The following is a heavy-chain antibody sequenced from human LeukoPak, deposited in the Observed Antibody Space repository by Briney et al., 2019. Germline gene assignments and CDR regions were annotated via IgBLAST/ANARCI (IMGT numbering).Heavy chain of an antibody. Sequence: PGGSLRLSCAASGFNFNDNFMGWVRQAPGRGLEWLSFITSTSTTISYADSVKGRFTISRDNAKSSLYLQMNSLRAEDTAVYYCTRDGGPIVVVVPYYFDNWGQGTLVTVSS. V-gene: IGHV3-11*04. CDR2: ITSTSTTI. D-gene: IGHD2-15*01. CDR3: TRDGGPIVVVVPYYFDN. J-gene: IGHJ4*02. CDR1: GFNFNDNF.